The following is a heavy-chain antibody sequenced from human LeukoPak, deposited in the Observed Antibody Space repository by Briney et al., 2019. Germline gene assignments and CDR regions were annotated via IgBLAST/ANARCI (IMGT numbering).Heavy chain of an antibody. CDR1: GGSFSDYY. CDR2: INHSGST. J-gene: IGHJ4*02. CDR3: ASFGVEGITIFGVVPSPS. Sequence: SETLSLTCAVYGGSFSDYYWSWIRQTPGKGLEWIGEINHSGSTSYNSSLKSRVTISVDTSKNQFSLKLSFVTAADTAVYYCASFGVEGITIFGVVPSPSWGQGTLVTVSS. D-gene: IGHD3-3*01. V-gene: IGHV4-34*01.